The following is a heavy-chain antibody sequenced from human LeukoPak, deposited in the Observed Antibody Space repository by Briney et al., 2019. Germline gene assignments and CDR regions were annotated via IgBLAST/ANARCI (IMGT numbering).Heavy chain of an antibody. CDR1: GFIFSDYG. J-gene: IGHJ4*02. V-gene: IGHV3-30*02. Sequence: GGSLRLSCAVSGFIFSDYGTHWVRQAPGKGLEWVAFIRSDGSEKNYAGSVKGRFTISRDNSKDTLYVQMNSLRADDTAVYYCAKHDSSSVYCGQGTLVTVSS. CDR3: AKHDSSSVY. CDR2: IRSDGSEK. D-gene: IGHD3-22*01.